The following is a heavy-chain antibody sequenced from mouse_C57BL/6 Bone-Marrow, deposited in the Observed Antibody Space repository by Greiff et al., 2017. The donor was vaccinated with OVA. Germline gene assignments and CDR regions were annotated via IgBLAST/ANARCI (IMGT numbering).Heavy chain of an antibody. D-gene: IGHD2-5*01. J-gene: IGHJ1*03. CDR1: GYTFTDYN. CDR3: AGLYSNYWYFDV. CDR2: INPNNGGT. Sequence: EVQLQESGPELVKPGASVKIPCKASGYTFTDYNMDWVKQSHGKSLEWIGDINPNNGGTIYNQKFKGKATLTVDKSSSTAYMELRSLTSEDTAVYYCAGLYSNYWYFDVWGTGTTVTVSS. V-gene: IGHV1-18*01.